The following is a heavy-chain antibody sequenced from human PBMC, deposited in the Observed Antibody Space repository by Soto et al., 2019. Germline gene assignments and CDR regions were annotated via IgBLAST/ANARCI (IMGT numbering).Heavy chain of an antibody. J-gene: IGHJ4*02. Sequence: QVQLVQSGAEVKKPGASVKVSCKASGYTFTSYGISWVRQAPGQGLEWMGWISAYNGNTNYAQKLQGRVTMTTDTSTSTAYMELMSLRSDDTAVYYCARAWFGELFGGEFDYWGQGTLVTVSS. CDR3: ARAWFGELFGGEFDY. V-gene: IGHV1-18*01. D-gene: IGHD3-10*01. CDR1: GYTFTSYG. CDR2: ISAYNGNT.